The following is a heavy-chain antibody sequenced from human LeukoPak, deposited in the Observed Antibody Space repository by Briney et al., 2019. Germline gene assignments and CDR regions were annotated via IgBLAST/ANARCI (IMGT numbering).Heavy chain of an antibody. V-gene: IGHV4-39*07. CDR3: ARDVSGKYSSTGYYYYYMDV. CDR1: GGSISSSSYY. D-gene: IGHD6-13*01. J-gene: IGHJ6*03. Sequence: SETLSLTCTVSGGSISSSSYYWGWIRQPPGKGLEWIGSIYYSGSTYYNPSLKSRVTISVDTSKNQFSLKLSSVTAADTAVYYCARDVSGKYSSTGYYYYYMDVWGKGTTVTVSS. CDR2: IYYSGST.